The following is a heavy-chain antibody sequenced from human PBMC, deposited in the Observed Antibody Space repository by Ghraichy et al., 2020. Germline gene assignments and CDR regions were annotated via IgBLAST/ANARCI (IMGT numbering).Heavy chain of an antibody. J-gene: IGHJ3*02. D-gene: IGHD1-1*01. CDR2: IYWNDDK. CDR3: AHRPWHDALGAFDI. CDR1: GFSLSTSGVG. V-gene: IGHV2-5*01. Sequence: SGPTLVKPTQTLTLTCTFSGFSLSTSGVGVGWIRQPPGKALEWLALIYWNDDKRYSPSLKSRLTITKDTSKNQVVLTMTNMDPVDTATYYCAHRPWHDALGAFDIWGQGTMVTVSS.